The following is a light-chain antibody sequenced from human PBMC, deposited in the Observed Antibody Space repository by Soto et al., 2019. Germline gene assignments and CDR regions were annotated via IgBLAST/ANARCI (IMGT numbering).Light chain of an antibody. CDR2: AAS. CDR1: QGISNS. J-gene: IGKJ1*01. V-gene: IGKV1-27*01. Sequence: DIQMTQSPSSLSASVGDRVTITCQASQGISNSLAWFQQKPGKVPKLLIYAASILQLGVPSRFSGSGSGTDFTLTISSLQPEDVATYYCQKYNSAPRTFGQGTKVGIK. CDR3: QKYNSAPRT.